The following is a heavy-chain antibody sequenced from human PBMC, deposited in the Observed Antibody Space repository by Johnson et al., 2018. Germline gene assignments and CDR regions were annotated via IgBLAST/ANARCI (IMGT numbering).Heavy chain of an antibody. CDR1: GGSFSGYY. Sequence: QVQLQQGGAGLLKPSETLSLTCAVYGGSFSGYYYTWFRQPPGKGLEWIGEITHSGRTDYIPSLKSRVTISVDTSKNQVSLRLSSGTAADTAVYYCARGQSYDSGWNLFDYYYMDVWGKGTTVTVSS. CDR3: ARGQSYDSGWNLFDYYYMDV. CDR2: ITHSGRT. J-gene: IGHJ6*03. D-gene: IGHD6-19*01. V-gene: IGHV4-34*01.